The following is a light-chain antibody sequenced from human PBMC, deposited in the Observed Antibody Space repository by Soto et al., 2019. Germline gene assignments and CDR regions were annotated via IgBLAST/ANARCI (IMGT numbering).Light chain of an antibody. CDR1: SSDIGAYDY. CDR2: EVN. J-gene: IGLJ1*01. CDR3: FSFTTTSTHV. Sequence: QSALTQPASLSGSPGQSITISCTGTSSDIGAYDYVSWFQQHPGKAPKLMISEVNNRPSGVSNRFSGSKSGNTAYLTISGLQVEDEADYFCFSFTTTSTHVFGTGTTVTVL. V-gene: IGLV2-14*01.